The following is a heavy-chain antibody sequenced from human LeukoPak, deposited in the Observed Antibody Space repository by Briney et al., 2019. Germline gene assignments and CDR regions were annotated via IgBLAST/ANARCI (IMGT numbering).Heavy chain of an antibody. CDR3: ARDSRIAAAGGYYYYYMDV. Sequence: ASVKVSCKASGYSFTSYAMNWVRQAPGQGLEWMGWINTNTGNPPYAQGFTGRFVFSLDTSVSTAYLQISSLKAEDTAVYYCARDSRIAAAGGYYYYYMDVWGKGTTVTVSS. CDR2: INTNTGNP. V-gene: IGHV7-4-1*02. D-gene: IGHD6-13*01. J-gene: IGHJ6*03. CDR1: GYSFTSYA.